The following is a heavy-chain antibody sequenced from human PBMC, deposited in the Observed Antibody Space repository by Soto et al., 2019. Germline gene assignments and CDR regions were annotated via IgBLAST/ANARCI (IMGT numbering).Heavy chain of an antibody. V-gene: IGHV4-59*08. D-gene: IGHD3-10*01. CDR2: IYNSGST. Sequence: PSETLSLTCTVSGGSISSYYWTWIRQPPGKGLEWIGFIYNSGSTHYNPSLRSRVTISVDTSKNQFSLKLRSVTAADTAVYYCASMGYHYGSGSCPLDYWGQGTLVTVSS. CDR1: GGSISSYY. J-gene: IGHJ4*02. CDR3: ASMGYHYGSGSCPLDY.